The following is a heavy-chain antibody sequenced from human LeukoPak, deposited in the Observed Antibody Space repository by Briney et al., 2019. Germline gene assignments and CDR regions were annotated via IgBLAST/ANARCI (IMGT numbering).Heavy chain of an antibody. J-gene: IGHJ4*02. V-gene: IGHV3-23*01. CDR3: LGYCSGGNCYSGAY. D-gene: IGHD2-15*01. Sequence: GGSLRLSCAASGXTFSNYAMSWVRQAPGKGLESVSTISVSGDNTYYADCVKGRFTISRDHSKNTMYMQMNSLRGEDTAAYYCLGYCSGGNCYSGAYWGQGTLVTVSS. CDR1: GXTFSNYA. CDR2: ISVSGDNT.